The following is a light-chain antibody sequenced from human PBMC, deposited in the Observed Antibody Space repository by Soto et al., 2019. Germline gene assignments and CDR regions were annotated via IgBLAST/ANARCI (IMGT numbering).Light chain of an antibody. CDR1: QSVASN. CDR2: GAS. J-gene: IGKJ2*01. V-gene: IGKV3-15*01. Sequence: EIVMTQSPASLSVSPGDGATLSCRASQSVASNVAWYQQKPGQGPRLLIHGASTRAVGVPARFSGSGXGTXXXLTINSLQSEDFAVYYCQQYHNWPPQYTFGQGTKLQIK. CDR3: QQYHNWPPQYT.